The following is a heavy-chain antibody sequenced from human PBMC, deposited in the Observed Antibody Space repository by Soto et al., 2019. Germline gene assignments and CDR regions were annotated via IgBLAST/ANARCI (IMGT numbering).Heavy chain of an antibody. CDR2: IYPGDSDT. CDR1: RYTLSTWHKFTSYW. D-gene: IGHD3-10*01. J-gene: IGHJ6*02. CDR3: ARVSGIYYYGMDV. V-gene: IGHV5-51*03. Sequence: GESPKISCMDSRYTLSTWHKFTSYWIAWVRQMAGEGREWMGIIYPGDSDTRYSPSFQGQVTISADKSINSVYLQWRSLTAVDIAVYYCARVSGIYYYGMDVWGQGTTVTVS.